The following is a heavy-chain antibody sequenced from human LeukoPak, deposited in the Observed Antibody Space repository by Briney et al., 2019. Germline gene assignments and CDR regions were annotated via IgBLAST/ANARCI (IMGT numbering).Heavy chain of an antibody. CDR2: ISGSGGST. J-gene: IGHJ4*02. D-gene: IGHD6-19*01. V-gene: IGHV3-23*01. Sequence: GGSLRLSCAASGFTFSSFAMSWVRQAPGKGLEWVSGISGSGGSTYYADSVKGRFTISRDNSKNTLYLQMNSLRAEDTAVYYCAKGLGGSSGWYYFDYWGQGALVTVSS. CDR3: AKGLGGSSGWYYFDY. CDR1: GFTFSSFA.